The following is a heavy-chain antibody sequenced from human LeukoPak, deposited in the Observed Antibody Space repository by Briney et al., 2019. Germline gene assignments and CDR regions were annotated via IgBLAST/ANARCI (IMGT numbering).Heavy chain of an antibody. J-gene: IGHJ6*03. V-gene: IGHV5-51*01. Sequence: PGESLKISCKGSGYSFTSYWIGWVRQMPGKGLEWMGIIYPGDSDTRYSPSFQGQVTISADKSISTASLQWSSLKASDTAMYYCARPQWPYSSSSEDYYYYMDVWGKGTTVTVSS. CDR1: GYSFTSYW. CDR2: IYPGDSDT. CDR3: ARPQWPYSSSSEDYYYYMDV. D-gene: IGHD6-6*01.